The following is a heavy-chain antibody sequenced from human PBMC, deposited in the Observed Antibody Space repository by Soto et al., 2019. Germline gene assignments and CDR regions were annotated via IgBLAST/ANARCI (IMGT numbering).Heavy chain of an antibody. V-gene: IGHV1-18*01. CDR2: VSANNGHT. D-gene: IGHD2-8*01. Sequence: GASVKVSCKASGFTFSNYGLNWVRQAPGQGLEWMGWVSANNGHTNYAQNLQGRVSMTTDTSTSTAYIELRGLRFDDTAVYYCARDIESVTAKHFFYYYAMDVWGQGTAVTVSS. CDR1: GFTFSNYG. CDR3: ARDIESVTAKHFFYYYAMDV. J-gene: IGHJ6*02.